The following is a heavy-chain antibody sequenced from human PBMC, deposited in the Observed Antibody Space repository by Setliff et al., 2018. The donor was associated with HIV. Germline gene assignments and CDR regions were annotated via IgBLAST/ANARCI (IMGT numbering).Heavy chain of an antibody. CDR1: GDTFNNYG. CDR2: FDPEEIET. D-gene: IGHD6-19*01. Sequence: ASVKVSCKVSGDTFNNYGLNWVRQAPGQGLEWMGGFDPEEIETVYAQKSQGRVTMTQDMSTDTASMELRSLRSEDTAVYYCATDGAPGLSELAATGYFDLWGRGTLVTVSS. CDR3: ATDGAPGLSELAATGYFDL. J-gene: IGHJ2*01. V-gene: IGHV1-24*01.